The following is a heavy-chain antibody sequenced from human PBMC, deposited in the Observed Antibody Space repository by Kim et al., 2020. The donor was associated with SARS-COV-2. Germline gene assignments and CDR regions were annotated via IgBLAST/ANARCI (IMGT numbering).Heavy chain of an antibody. J-gene: IGHJ6*02. CDR2: IYAGDSQT. D-gene: IGHD6-13*01. Sequence: GESLKSSCEGYGFYFSNYWIAWVRQMPGKGLEWMGMIYAGDSQTRYSPSFQGQVTISVDKSIGTAYQQWSSLQASDTAKYYCSRPRYSTSWYGMDVWGQGTAVTVSS. CDR1: GFYFSNYW. CDR3: SRPRYSTSWYGMDV. V-gene: IGHV5-51*01.